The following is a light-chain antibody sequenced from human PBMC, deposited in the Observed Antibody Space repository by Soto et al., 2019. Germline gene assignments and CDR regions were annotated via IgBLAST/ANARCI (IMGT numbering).Light chain of an antibody. J-gene: IGLJ1*01. CDR3: SSYTTSSTYV. CDR1: SSDVGSYNR. V-gene: IGLV2-18*02. Sequence: QSVLTQPPSVSGSPGQSVTISCTGTSSDVGSYNRVSWYQQPPGTAPKLMIYEVSNRPSGVSDRFSGSKSGNTASLTISGLQAEDEDDYYCSSYTTSSTYVFGSGTKVTVL. CDR2: EVS.